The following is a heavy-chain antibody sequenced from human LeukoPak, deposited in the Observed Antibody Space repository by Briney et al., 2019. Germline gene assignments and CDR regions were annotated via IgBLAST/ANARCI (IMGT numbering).Heavy chain of an antibody. J-gene: IGHJ4*02. CDR2: IYYSGST. CDR1: GGSISSYY. CDR3: ASIAAAGVFDY. D-gene: IGHD6-13*01. V-gene: IGHV4-59*08. Sequence: SETLSLTCTVSGGSISSYYWSWIRQPPGKGLEWTGYIYYSGSTNYIPSLKSRVTISVDTSKNQFSLKLSSVTAADTAVYYCASIAAAGVFDYWGQGTLVTVSS.